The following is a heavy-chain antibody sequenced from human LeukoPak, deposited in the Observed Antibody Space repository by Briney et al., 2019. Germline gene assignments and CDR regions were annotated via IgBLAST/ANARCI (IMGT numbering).Heavy chain of an antibody. V-gene: IGHV4-34*01. CDR3: ARRGDGSGSYYNY. D-gene: IGHD3-10*01. Sequence: SETLSLTCAVYGGSFSGYYWSWIRQPPGKGLEWIGEINHSGSTNYNPSLKSRVTISVDTSKNQFSLKLSSVTAADTAVYYCARRGDGSGSYYNYWGQGTLVTVSS. CDR1: GGSFSGYY. J-gene: IGHJ4*02. CDR2: INHSGST.